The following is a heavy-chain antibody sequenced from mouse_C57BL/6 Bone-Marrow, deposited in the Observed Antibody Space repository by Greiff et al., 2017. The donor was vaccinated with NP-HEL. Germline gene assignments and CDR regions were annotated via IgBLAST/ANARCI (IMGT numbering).Heavy chain of an antibody. CDR2: ISSGSSTF. CDR3: ARWGNCYAMDY. Sequence: EVKLVESGGGLVKPGGSLKLSCAASGFTFSDYGMHWVRQAPEKGMEWVAYISSGSSTFYYADTVKGRFTISRDNAKNTLFLQMTSLRSEDTAMYYCARWGNCYAMDYWGQGTSVTVSS. V-gene: IGHV5-17*01. J-gene: IGHJ4*01. CDR1: GFTFSDYG. D-gene: IGHD2-1*01.